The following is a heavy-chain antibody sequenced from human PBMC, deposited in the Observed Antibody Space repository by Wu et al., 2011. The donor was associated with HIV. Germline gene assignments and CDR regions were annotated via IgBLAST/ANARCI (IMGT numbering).Heavy chain of an antibody. CDR3: ARGRAARPFDY. CDR2: INPNNGGT. J-gene: IGHJ4*02. Sequence: QVQLVQSGAEVKKPGASVKVSCRASGYTFTGYYMYWVRQAPGQGLEWMGWINPNNGGTNYAQKFQGRVTMTRDTSISTAYMELSRLRSEDTAVYYCARGRAARPFDYWGQGTLGHRLL. CDR1: GYTFTGYY. V-gene: IGHV1-2*02. D-gene: IGHD6-6*01.